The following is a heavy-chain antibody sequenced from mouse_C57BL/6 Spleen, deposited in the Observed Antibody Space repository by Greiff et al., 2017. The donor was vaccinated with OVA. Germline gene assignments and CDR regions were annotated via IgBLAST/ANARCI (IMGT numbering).Heavy chain of an antibody. D-gene: IGHD1-1*01. CDR3: SSTYYGSSYVGPWFAY. Sequence: EVMLVESGGGLVKPGGSLKLSCAASGFTFSDYGMHWVRQAPEKGLEWVAYISSGSSTIYYADTVKGRFTISRNNAKNTLFLQMTSLRSEDTAMYYCSSTYYGSSYVGPWFAYWGQGTLVTVSA. V-gene: IGHV5-17*01. CDR2: ISSGSSTI. CDR1: GFTFSDYG. J-gene: IGHJ3*01.